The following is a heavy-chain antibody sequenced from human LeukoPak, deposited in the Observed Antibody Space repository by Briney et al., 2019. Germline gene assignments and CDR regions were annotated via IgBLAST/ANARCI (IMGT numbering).Heavy chain of an antibody. V-gene: IGHV3-30-3*01. D-gene: IGHD5-18*01. Sequence: GGSLRLSCAASGFTFSSYAMHWVRQAPGKGLEWVAVISYDGSNKYYADSVKGRFTISRDNAKNSLYLQMNSLRAEDTAVYYCARVYSYGQDFDYWGQGTLVTVSS. CDR1: GFTFSSYA. J-gene: IGHJ4*02. CDR2: ISYDGSNK. CDR3: ARVYSYGQDFDY.